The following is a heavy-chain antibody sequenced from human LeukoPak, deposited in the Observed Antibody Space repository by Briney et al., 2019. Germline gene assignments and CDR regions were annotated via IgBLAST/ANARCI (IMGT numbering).Heavy chain of an antibody. J-gene: IGHJ1*01. CDR3: TSWGDTTAEYFQR. Sequence: GGSLRLSCAASGNYWMHWVRQAPGKGLVWVSHINSDGSWTSYADSVKGRFTISKDNAKNTVYLQMNSLRAEDTAVYYCTSWGDTTAEYFQRWGQGTLVTVSS. CDR2: INSDGSWT. V-gene: IGHV3-74*01. D-gene: IGHD2-21*02. CDR1: GNYW.